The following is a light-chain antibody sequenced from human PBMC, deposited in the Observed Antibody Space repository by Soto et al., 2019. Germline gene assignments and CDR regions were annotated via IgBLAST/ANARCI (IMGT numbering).Light chain of an antibody. Sequence: IVMTQSPATLSLSPGDRATLSCRASQNVATNMAWYQQKPGQAPRLLIYGASIRATGVPARFSGSGSGTDYSLTIDSLQSEDFALFYCHQSTTGLRTFGRGTRVEV. V-gene: IGKV3-15*01. CDR2: GAS. CDR1: QNVATN. CDR3: HQSTTGLRT. J-gene: IGKJ1*01.